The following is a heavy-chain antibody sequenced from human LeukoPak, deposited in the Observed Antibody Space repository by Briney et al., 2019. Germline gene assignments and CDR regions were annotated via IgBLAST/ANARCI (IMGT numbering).Heavy chain of an antibody. V-gene: IGHV3-21*01. Sequence: GGSLRLSCAASGFTFSSYSMNWVRQAPGKGLEWVSSISSSSSYIYYADSVKGRFTISRDNAKNSLYLQMNSLRAEDTAVYYCARVSSGGDHAFDIWGQGTLVTVSS. CDR1: GFTFSSYS. CDR3: ARVSSGGDHAFDI. D-gene: IGHD3-10*01. J-gene: IGHJ4*02. CDR2: ISSSSSYI.